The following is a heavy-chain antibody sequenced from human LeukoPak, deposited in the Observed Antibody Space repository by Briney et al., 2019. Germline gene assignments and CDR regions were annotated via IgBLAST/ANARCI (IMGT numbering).Heavy chain of an antibody. D-gene: IGHD3-22*01. J-gene: IGHJ4*02. CDR2: ISYSGTF. V-gene: IGHV4-39*01. Sequence: SETLSLTCTVSGDSISTSSYYWGWTRQPPGKGLEWLGSISYSGTFYYNPSLKSRVTISVDTSKNQFSLNLYSVTAADTAVFYCARSYYYDYRQIDYWGQGTLVTVSS. CDR3: ARSYYYDYRQIDY. CDR1: GDSISTSSYY.